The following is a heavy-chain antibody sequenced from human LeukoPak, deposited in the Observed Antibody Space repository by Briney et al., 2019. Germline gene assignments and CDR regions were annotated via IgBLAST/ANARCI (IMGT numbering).Heavy chain of an antibody. D-gene: IGHD6-13*01. V-gene: IGHV4-34*01. CDR1: GGSFSGYY. CDR2: INHSGST. CDR3: ARGGIAGHWYFDL. Sequence: PSETLSLTCAVYGGSFSGYYWSWIRQPPGKGLEWIGEINHSGSTNYNPSLKSRVTISVDTSKNQFSPKLSSVTAADTAVYYCARGGIAGHWYFDLWGRGTLVTVSS. J-gene: IGHJ2*01.